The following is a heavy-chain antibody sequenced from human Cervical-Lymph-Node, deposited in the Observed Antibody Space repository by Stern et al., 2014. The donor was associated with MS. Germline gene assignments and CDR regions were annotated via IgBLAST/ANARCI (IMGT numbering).Heavy chain of an antibody. Sequence: VQLVQSGGGLVKPGGSLRLSCAASGFTFSSYSFNWVRQAPGKGLEWVSSISSDSTYISYADSVKGRFTISRDNAKNSLYLQMNSLRAEDTAVYYCARTTSRLPDHWGQGTLVTVSS. V-gene: IGHV3-21*01. CDR2: ISSDSTYI. CDR1: GFTFSSYS. D-gene: IGHD2-2*01. J-gene: IGHJ4*02. CDR3: ARTTSRLPDH.